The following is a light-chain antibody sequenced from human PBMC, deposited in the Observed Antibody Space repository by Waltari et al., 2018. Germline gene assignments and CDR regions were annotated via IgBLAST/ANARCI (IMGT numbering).Light chain of an antibody. CDR3: AAWDDSLSGLV. J-gene: IGLJ3*02. CDR1: SSTIGSNY. Sequence: QSVLTQPPSASGTPGQKVTISRNGSSSTIGSNYVYCYQQFPGPAPKLLIFKNNQRPSGVPDRFSDSKSGTSASLAINGLRSEDEADYYCAAWDDSLSGLVLGGGTKVTVL. CDR2: KNN. V-gene: IGLV1-47*01.